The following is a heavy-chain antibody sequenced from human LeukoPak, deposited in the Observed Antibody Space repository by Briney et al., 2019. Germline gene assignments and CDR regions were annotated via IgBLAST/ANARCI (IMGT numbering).Heavy chain of an antibody. Sequence: AGKSLRLSCATSGFTFSNHGMHWVRHAPGKGLEWVAVIWHDGSNKYYADSVKGRFTISRDNSKNTVYLQMNSLRAEDTAVYYCASATGDNDAFDIWGQGTMVTVSS. CDR1: GFTFSNHG. J-gene: IGHJ3*02. CDR3: ASATGDNDAFDI. V-gene: IGHV3-33*01. CDR2: IWHDGSNK. D-gene: IGHD7-27*01.